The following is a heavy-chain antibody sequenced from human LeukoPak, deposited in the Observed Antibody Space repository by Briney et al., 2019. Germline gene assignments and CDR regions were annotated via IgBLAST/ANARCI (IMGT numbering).Heavy chain of an antibody. V-gene: IGHV1-18*01. Sequence: ASVKVSCKASGYTFTSYGISWVRQAPGQGLEWMGWISAYNGNTNYAQKLQGRVTMTTDTSTSTAHMELRSLRSDDTAVYYCARDIAMVTAFDYWGQGTLVTVSS. CDR2: ISAYNGNT. D-gene: IGHD5-18*01. J-gene: IGHJ4*02. CDR1: GYTFTSYG. CDR3: ARDIAMVTAFDY.